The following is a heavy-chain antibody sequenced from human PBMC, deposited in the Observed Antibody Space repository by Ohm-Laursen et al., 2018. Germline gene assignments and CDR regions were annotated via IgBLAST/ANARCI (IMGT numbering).Heavy chain of an antibody. CDR2: ISYDGSNK. Sequence: SLRLSCAASGFTFKNYWMSWVRQAPGKGLEWVAVISYDGSNKYYADSVKGRFTISRDNSKNTLYLQMNSLRAEDTAVYYCAKDTALRNYYDSSGFGDVWGQGTTVTVSS. CDR1: GFTFKNYW. J-gene: IGHJ6*02. D-gene: IGHD3-22*01. V-gene: IGHV3-30*18. CDR3: AKDTALRNYYDSSGFGDV.